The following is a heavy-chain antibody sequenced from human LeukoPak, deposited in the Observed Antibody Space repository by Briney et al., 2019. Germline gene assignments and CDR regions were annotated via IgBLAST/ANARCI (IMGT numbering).Heavy chain of an antibody. CDR3: ARVLRSSGFGFDY. J-gene: IGHJ4*02. V-gene: IGHV4-31*03. CDR1: GGSISSGGYY. D-gene: IGHD3-22*01. Sequence: PSETLSLTCTVSGGSISSGGYYWSWIRQHPGKGLEWIGYIYYSGSTYYNPSLKSRVTISVDTSKNQFSLKLSSVTAADMAVYYCARVLRSSGFGFDYWGQGTLVTVSS. CDR2: IYYSGST.